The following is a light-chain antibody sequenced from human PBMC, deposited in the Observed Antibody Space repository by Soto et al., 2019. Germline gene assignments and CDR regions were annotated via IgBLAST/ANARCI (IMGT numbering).Light chain of an antibody. Sequence: EIVLTQSPGTLSLSPGERATLSCRASQSVSSSYLAWYQQKPGQAPRLLIYGASSRSTGIPDRFSGSGSGTDFTLTNSRLEPEDVAVYYCQQYGSSPGTFGKGTKVEIK. CDR1: QSVSSSY. CDR2: GAS. CDR3: QQYGSSPGT. V-gene: IGKV3-20*01. J-gene: IGKJ1*01.